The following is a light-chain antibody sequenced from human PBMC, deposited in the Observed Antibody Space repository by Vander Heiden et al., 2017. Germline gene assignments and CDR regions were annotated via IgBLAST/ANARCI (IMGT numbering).Light chain of an antibody. Sequence: SYELTQPPSASVSPGQTARITCSGDKLGDKYACWYQQKPGQSPVLVIYQDSKRPSGIPERFSGSNSGNTATLTISGTQAMDEADYYCQAWDSSTVVFGGGTKLTVL. J-gene: IGLJ2*01. CDR2: QDS. V-gene: IGLV3-1*01. CDR1: KLGDKY. CDR3: QAWDSSTVV.